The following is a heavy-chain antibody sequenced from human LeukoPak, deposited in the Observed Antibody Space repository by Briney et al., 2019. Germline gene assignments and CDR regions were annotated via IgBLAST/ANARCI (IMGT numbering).Heavy chain of an antibody. CDR3: ARGREANWNYYYYYYYMDV. D-gene: IGHD1-7*01. CDR2: MNPNSGNT. J-gene: IGHJ6*03. CDR1: GYTFTSYD. Sequence: ASVKVSCKASGYTFTSYDINWVRQATGQGLEWMGWMNPNSGNTGYAQKFQGRVTITRNTSISTAYMELSSLRSEDTAVYYCARGREANWNYYYYYYYMDVWGKGTTVTVSS. V-gene: IGHV1-8*03.